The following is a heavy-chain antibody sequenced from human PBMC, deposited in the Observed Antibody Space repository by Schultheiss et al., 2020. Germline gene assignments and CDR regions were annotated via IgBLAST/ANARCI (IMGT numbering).Heavy chain of an antibody. CDR3: ARVGTMVRGVIYSRY. V-gene: IGHV4-34*01. J-gene: IGHJ6*02. CDR1: GGSFSGYY. CDR2: INHSGST. Sequence: SETLSLTCAVYGGSFSGYYWSWIRQPPGKGLEWIGEINHSGSTNYNPSLKSRVTISVDTSKNQFSLKLSSVTAADTAVYYCARVGTMVRGVIYSRYWGQGTTVTVSS. D-gene: IGHD3-10*01.